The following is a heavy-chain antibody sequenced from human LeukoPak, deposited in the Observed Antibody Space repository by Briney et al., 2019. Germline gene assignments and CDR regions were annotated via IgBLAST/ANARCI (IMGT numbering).Heavy chain of an antibody. Sequence: GGSLRLSCAASGFSFDEYGMSWVRQAPGKGLEWVSGINWNGGTTGYADSVKGRFTISRDNAKSSLYLQMNSLRAEDTAVYYCARDPYSSSWSYGMDVWGQGTAVTVSS. J-gene: IGHJ6*02. D-gene: IGHD6-13*01. V-gene: IGHV3-20*04. CDR3: ARDPYSSSWSYGMDV. CDR1: GFSFDEYG. CDR2: INWNGGTT.